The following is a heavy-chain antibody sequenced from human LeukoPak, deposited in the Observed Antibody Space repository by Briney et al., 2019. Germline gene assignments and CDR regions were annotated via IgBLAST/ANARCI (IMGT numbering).Heavy chain of an antibody. CDR2: ISSSSSYI. CDR3: ARDLGQWLVPDFDY. CDR1: GFTFSSYS. Sequence: PGGSLRLSCAASGFTFSSYSMNWVRQAPGKGLEWVSSISSSSSYIYYADSVKGRFTIPRDNAKNSLYLQMNSLRAEDTAVYYCARDLGQWLVPDFDYWGQGTLVTVSS. J-gene: IGHJ4*02. V-gene: IGHV3-21*01. D-gene: IGHD6-19*01.